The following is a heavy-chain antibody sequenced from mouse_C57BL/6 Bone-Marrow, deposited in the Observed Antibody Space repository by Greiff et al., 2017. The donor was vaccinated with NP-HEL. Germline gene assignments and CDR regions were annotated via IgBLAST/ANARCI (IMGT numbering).Heavy chain of an antibody. J-gene: IGHJ2*01. CDR2: INPNNGGT. CDR1: GYTFTDYY. CDR3: ARENYYGSSNYFDY. Sequence: EVQLQQSGPELVKPGASVKISCKASGYTFTDYYMNWVKQSHGKSLEWIGDINPNNGGTSYKQKFKGKATLTVDKSSSTAYMELRSLTSEDSAVYYCARENYYGSSNYFDYWGQGTTLTVSS. V-gene: IGHV1-26*01. D-gene: IGHD1-1*01.